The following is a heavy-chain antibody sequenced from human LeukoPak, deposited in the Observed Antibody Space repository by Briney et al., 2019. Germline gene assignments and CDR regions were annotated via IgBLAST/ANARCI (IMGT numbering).Heavy chain of an antibody. CDR3: ARDRVFYDSSGYSPFDY. J-gene: IGHJ4*02. D-gene: IGHD3-22*01. Sequence: GGSLRLSCAASGFTFSSYWMSWVRQAPGKGLEWVANIKQDGSEKYYVDSVKGRFTISRDNAKNSLYLQMDSLRAEDTAVYYCARDRVFYDSSGYSPFDYWGQGTLVTVSS. CDR1: GFTFSSYW. V-gene: IGHV3-7*01. CDR2: IKQDGSEK.